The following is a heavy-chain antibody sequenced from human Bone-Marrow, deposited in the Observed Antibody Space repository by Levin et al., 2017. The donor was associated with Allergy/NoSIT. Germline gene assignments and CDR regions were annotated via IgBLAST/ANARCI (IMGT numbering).Heavy chain of an antibody. Sequence: SETLSLTCAVSSASITSPNWWSWVRQPPGKGLEWIGEIYQSGITNYNPSLNSRVTMSVAKSKNQFSLKLTSVTAADTAVYYCGRVSGSGLYYYYIDVWGRGTTVTVSS. CDR2: IYQSGIT. CDR3: GRVSGSGLYYYYIDV. V-gene: IGHV4-4*02. J-gene: IGHJ6*03. CDR1: SASITSPNW. D-gene: IGHD2-8*02.